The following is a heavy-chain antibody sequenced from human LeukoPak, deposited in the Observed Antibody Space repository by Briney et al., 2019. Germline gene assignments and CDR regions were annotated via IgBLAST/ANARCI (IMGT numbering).Heavy chain of an antibody. CDR3: AREYYCRLDY. CDR2: IRNKANSYTT. D-gene: IGHD3-10*01. V-gene: IGHV3-72*01. J-gene: IGHJ4*02. Sequence: GESLRLSCAAPGFSFSDNCMDWVRQAPGKGLEWVGRIRNKANSYTTDYAASVRGRFTISRDDSKNSLYLEMNSLKTEDTAVYYCAREYYCRLDYWGRGTLVTVSS. CDR1: GFSFSDNC.